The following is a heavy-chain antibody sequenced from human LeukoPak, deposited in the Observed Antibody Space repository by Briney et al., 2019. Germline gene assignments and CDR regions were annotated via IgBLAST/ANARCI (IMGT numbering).Heavy chain of an antibody. Sequence: SETLSLTCAVSGGSISSSYWWSWVRQSPEKGLEWIGEIYHSGSTNYNPSLKSRVTLSVDKSKNQFSLKLSSVTAADTAVYYCARGYYASGSPNWFDPWGQGTLVTVSS. CDR2: IYHSGST. CDR3: ARGYYASGSPNWFDP. V-gene: IGHV4-4*02. CDR1: GGSISSSYW. J-gene: IGHJ5*02. D-gene: IGHD3-10*01.